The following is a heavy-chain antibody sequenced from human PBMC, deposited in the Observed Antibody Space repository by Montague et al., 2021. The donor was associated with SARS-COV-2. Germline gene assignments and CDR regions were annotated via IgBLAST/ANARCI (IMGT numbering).Heavy chain of an antibody. CDR3: ARRQLGYFDGVGCPLDAFDI. J-gene: IGHJ3*02. Sequence: SETLSLTCAVYGGSFSGYYWGWIRQPQGMGLEWTGGITNGGNTDYNPSLKRRVTLSVDTSKRHFSLTLTSLTAVATSVYYCARRQLGYFDGVGCPLDAFDIWGQGTTVTVSS. D-gene: IGHD3-9*01. V-gene: IGHV4-34*01. CDR2: ITNGGNT. CDR1: GGSFSGYY.